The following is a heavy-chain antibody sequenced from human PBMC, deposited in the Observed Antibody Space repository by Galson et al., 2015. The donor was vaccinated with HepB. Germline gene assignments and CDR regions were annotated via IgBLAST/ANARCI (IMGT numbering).Heavy chain of an antibody. D-gene: IGHD6-19*01. J-gene: IGHJ5*02. CDR3: ARGRSAVAGTKGGFDP. CDR2: IYYSGST. Sequence: CTVSGGSISSYYWSWIRQPPGKGLEWIRYIYYSGSTNYNPSLKSRVTISVDTSKNQFSLKLSSVTAADTAVYYCARGRSAVAGTKGGFDPWGQGTLVTVSS. CDR1: GGSISSYY. V-gene: IGHV4-59*01.